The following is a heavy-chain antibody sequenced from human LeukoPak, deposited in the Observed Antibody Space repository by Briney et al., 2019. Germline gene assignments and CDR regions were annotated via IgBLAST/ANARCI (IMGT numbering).Heavy chain of an antibody. J-gene: IGHJ4*02. CDR2: INPNSGGT. Sequence: ASVKVSCKASGCTFTGYYMHWVRQAPGQGLEWMGWINPNSGGTNYAQKFQGRVTMTRDTSISTAYMELSRLRSDDTAVYYCARDGRVGALQLDYWGQGTLVTVSS. V-gene: IGHV1-2*02. CDR3: ARDGRVGALQLDY. D-gene: IGHD1-26*01. CDR1: GCTFTGYY.